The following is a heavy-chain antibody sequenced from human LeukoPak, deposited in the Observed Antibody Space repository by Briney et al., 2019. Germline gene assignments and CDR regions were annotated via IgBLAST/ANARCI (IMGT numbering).Heavy chain of an antibody. V-gene: IGHV1-8*01. CDR3: LRFGDHISGLDY. CDR1: GYTFTSYD. CDR2: MNPNSGNT. D-gene: IGHD3-10*01. J-gene: IGHJ4*02. Sequence: ASVKVSCTASGYTFTSYDINWVRQATGQGLEWMGWMNPNSGNTGYAQKFQGRVTMTTDTSTSTAYMELRSLRSDDTAVYYCLRFGDHISGLDYWGQGTLVTVSS.